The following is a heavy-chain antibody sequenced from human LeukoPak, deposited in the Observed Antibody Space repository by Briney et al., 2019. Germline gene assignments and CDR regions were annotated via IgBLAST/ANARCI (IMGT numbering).Heavy chain of an antibody. CDR2: ITGSAANT. D-gene: IGHD1-26*01. V-gene: IGHV3-23*01. Sequence: QTGGSLRLSCAASGFTFSSYAMTWVRQPPGKGLEGVSSITGSAANTYCADSVKGRFTISRDNSKNTLYLQMNSLRAEDTAVYYCAKRYSGTSGLYNFDCWGQGTLVTVSS. CDR3: AKRYSGTSGLYNFDC. J-gene: IGHJ4*02. CDR1: GFTFSSYA.